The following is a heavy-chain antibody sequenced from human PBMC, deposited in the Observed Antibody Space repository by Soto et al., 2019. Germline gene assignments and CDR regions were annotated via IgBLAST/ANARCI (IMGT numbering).Heavy chain of an antibody. CDR2: IIPILGIA. V-gene: IGHV1-69*02. CDR3: ARTAAAGTTDY. D-gene: IGHD6-13*01. Sequence: QVHLVQSGAEVKKPGSSVKVACKASGGTLSSYTISWVRQAPGQGLEWMGRIIPILGIANYAQKFQGRVTITADKSTSTAYMELSSLRSEDTAVYYCARTAAAGTTDYWGQGTLVTVSS. CDR1: GGTLSSYT. J-gene: IGHJ4*02.